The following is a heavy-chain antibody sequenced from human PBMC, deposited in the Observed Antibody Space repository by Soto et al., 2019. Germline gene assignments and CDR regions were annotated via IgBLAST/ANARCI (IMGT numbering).Heavy chain of an antibody. Sequence: SETLSLTCTVSGGSISSGDYSWSWVRQSPGKGLEWIGHIYNSGITYYNPSLKSRVVISIDTSRNQFSLRLNSLTAADRAVYFCARCLTRWDWYFDLWGRGTLVTVSS. J-gene: IGHJ2*01. CDR1: GGSISSGDYS. D-gene: IGHD1-26*01. V-gene: IGHV4-30-4*01. CDR2: IYNSGIT. CDR3: ARCLTRWDWYFDL.